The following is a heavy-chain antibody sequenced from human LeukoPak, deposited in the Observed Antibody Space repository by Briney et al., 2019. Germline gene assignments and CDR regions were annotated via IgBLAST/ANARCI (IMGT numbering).Heavy chain of an antibody. D-gene: IGHD4-23*01. CDR3: ARLFGGNFYYFDY. CDR2: INHSGST. V-gene: IGHV4-34*01. CDR1: GGSFSGYY. Sequence: SETLSLTCAVYGGSFSGYYWSWIRQPPGKGLEWIGEINHSGSTNYNPSLKSRVTISVDTSKNQFSLKLSSVTAADTAVYYCARLFGGNFYYFDYWGQGTLVTVSS. J-gene: IGHJ4*02.